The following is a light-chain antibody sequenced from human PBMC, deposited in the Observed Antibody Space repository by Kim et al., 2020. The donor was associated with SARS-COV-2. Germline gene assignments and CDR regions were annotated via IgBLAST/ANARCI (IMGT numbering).Light chain of an antibody. CDR3: QQYGSSPQT. Sequence: SPGERATLSCRASQSVSSSYLAWYQPKPGQAPRLLIYGASSRATGIPDRFSGSGSGTDFTLTISRLEPEDFAVYYCQQYGSSPQTFGQGTKVDIK. V-gene: IGKV3-20*01. CDR2: GAS. J-gene: IGKJ1*01. CDR1: QSVSSSY.